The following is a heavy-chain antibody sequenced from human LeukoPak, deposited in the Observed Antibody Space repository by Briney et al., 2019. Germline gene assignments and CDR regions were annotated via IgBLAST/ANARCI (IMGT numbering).Heavy chain of an antibody. CDR1: GGTFSSYA. D-gene: IGHD5-24*01. CDR2: IIPIFGTA. J-gene: IGHJ6*02. CDR3: ARDLLDGYNSYYYYGMDV. V-gene: IGHV1-69*01. Sequence: GASVKVSCKASGGTFSSYAISWVRQAPGQGLEWMGGIIPIFGTANYAQKFQGRVTITADESTGTAYMELSSLRSEDTAEYYCARDLLDGYNSYYYYGMDVWGQGTTVTVSS.